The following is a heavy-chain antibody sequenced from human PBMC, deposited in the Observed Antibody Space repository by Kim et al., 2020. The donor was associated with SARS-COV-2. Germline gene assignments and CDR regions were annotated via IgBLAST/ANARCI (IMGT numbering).Heavy chain of an antibody. Sequence: GGSLRLSCAASGFTFSSYAMSWVRQAPGKGLEWVSAISGSGGSTYYADSVKGRFTISRDNSKNTLYLQMNSLRAEDTAVYYCAKDTCDPPAYCGGAVHGMDVWGQGTTVTVSS. V-gene: IGHV3-23*01. J-gene: IGHJ6*02. CDR3: AKDTCDPPAYCGGAVHGMDV. CDR2: ISGSGGST. CDR1: GFTFSSYA. D-gene: IGHD2-21*01.